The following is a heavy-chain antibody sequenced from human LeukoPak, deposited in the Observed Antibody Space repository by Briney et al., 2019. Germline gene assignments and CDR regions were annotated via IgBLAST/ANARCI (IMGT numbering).Heavy chain of an antibody. D-gene: IGHD2-21*02. CDR3: ARDRKHIVVVTAIPKPADY. Sequence: GGSLRLSCAASGFTFSSYATHWVRQAPGKGLEWVAVISYDGSNKYYADSVKGRFTISRDNSKNTLYLQMNSLRAEDTAVYYCARDRKHIVVVTAIPKPADYWGQGTLVTVSS. CDR1: GFTFSSYA. CDR2: ISYDGSNK. J-gene: IGHJ4*02. V-gene: IGHV3-30-3*01.